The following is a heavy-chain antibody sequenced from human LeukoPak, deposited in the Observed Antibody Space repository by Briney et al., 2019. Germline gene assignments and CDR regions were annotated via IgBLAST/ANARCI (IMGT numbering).Heavy chain of an antibody. D-gene: IGHD3-10*01. CDR2: ISWDGGST. CDR1: GFTFDDYA. CDR3: AKDMSGITMVRGAMGFDY. J-gene: IGHJ4*02. Sequence: PGGSLRLSCAASGFTFDDYAMHWVRQAPGKGLEWVSLISWDGGSTYYADSVKGRFTISRDNSKNSLYLQMNSLRAEDTALYYCAKDMSGITMVRGAMGFDYWGQGTLVTVSS. V-gene: IGHV3-43D*03.